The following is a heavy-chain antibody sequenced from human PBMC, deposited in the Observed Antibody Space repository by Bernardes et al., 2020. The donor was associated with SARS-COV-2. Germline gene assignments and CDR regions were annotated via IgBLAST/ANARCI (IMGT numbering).Heavy chain of an antibody. J-gene: IGHJ4*02. D-gene: IGHD6-19*01. Sequence: SEPLSLTCIVSGGSIVIIGYYWGWVLQSPGKGLEWIGNIYYNGNTYYNPSLRGRAAFSLETSRNQFSLNLSSVTAADSAVYYCARASIHVAGPPFDSWGQGTRVTVSS. CDR1: GGSIVIIGYY. V-gene: IGHV4-39*01. CDR2: IYYNGNT. CDR3: ARASIHVAGPPFDS.